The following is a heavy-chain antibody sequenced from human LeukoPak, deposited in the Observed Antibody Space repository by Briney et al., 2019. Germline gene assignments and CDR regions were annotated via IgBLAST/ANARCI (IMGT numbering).Heavy chain of an antibody. CDR1: GYTFTGYY. V-gene: IGHV1-2*02. D-gene: IGHD3-22*01. CDR3: ARDREYYDSSGVFDY. J-gene: IGHJ4*02. CDR2: INPNSGGT. Sequence: ASVKVSCKASGYTFTGYYMHCVRQDPGQGPEWMGWINPNSGGTNYAQKFQGSVTTTRDTSISTAYMELSRLRSDDTAVYYCARDREYYDSSGVFDYWGQGTLVTVSS.